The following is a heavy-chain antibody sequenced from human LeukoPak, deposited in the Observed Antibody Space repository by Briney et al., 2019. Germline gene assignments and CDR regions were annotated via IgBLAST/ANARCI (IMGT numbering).Heavy chain of an antibody. J-gene: IGHJ4*02. Sequence: GGSLRLSCAASGFTFDDYAMHWVRQAPGKGLEWVSGISWNSGSIGYADSVKGRFTISRDNAKNSLYLQMNSLRAEDTAVYYCAKVKGTVIVGDWYYFDYWGQGTLVTVSS. CDR2: ISWNSGSI. CDR1: GFTFDDYA. CDR3: AKVKGTVIVGDWYYFDY. V-gene: IGHV3-9*01. D-gene: IGHD3-16*02.